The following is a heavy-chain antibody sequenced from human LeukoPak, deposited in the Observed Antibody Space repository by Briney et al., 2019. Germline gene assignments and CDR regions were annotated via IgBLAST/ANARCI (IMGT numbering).Heavy chain of an antibody. Sequence: GGSLRLSCGASGFTFSSYWMSWVRQAPGKGLEWVANIKADGSENHYVGSVKGRFTISRDNTKNSLYLQMSSLRDDDTAVYYCTRDRGWQQFDYWGQGTLVTVSS. J-gene: IGHJ4*02. CDR2: IKADGSEN. CDR3: TRDRGWQQFDY. D-gene: IGHD5-24*01. V-gene: IGHV3-7*01. CDR1: GFTFSSYW.